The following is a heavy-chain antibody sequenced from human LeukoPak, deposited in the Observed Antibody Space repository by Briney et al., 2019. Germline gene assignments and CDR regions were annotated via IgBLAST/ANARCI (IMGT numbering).Heavy chain of an antibody. CDR3: ARDSSTSCYDY. CDR2: IKQDGSEK. Sequence: PGGSLRLSCAASGFTFSSYWMSWFRQAPGKGLEWVANIKQDGSEKYYVDSVKGRFTISRDNAKNSLYLQMNSLRAEDTAVYYCARDSSTSCYDYWGQGTLVTVSS. V-gene: IGHV3-7*01. CDR1: GFTFSSYW. J-gene: IGHJ4*02. D-gene: IGHD2-2*01.